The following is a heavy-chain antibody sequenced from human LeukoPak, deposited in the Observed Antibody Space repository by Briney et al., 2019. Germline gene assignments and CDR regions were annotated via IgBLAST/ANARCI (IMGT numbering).Heavy chain of an antibody. Sequence: GGSLRLSCAASELTFSSYAMSWVRQAPRKGLEWVSGISGSGGSTYYADSVKGRFTISRDNSKNTLYLQMNSLRAEDTAVYYCAKDDSGYDLSGYYFDYWGQGTLVTVSS. V-gene: IGHV3-23*01. J-gene: IGHJ4*02. CDR3: AKDDSGYDLSGYYFDY. CDR1: ELTFSSYA. CDR2: ISGSGGST. D-gene: IGHD5-12*01.